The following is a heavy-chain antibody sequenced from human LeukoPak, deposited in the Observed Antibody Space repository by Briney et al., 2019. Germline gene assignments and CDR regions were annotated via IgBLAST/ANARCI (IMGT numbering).Heavy chain of an antibody. CDR2: IGNNGKTT. D-gene: IGHD5-18*01. J-gene: IGHJ4*02. Sequence: QSGGSLRLSCAASGFTFSTYGTHWVRQAPGKGLEWVAVIGNNGKTTYYADSVKGRFTISRDNSKNTLYLQMNSPRAEDTAVYYCAKAVDTGLSAVVFIDYWGQGTLVTVSS. CDR3: AKAVDTGLSAVVFIDY. V-gene: IGHV3-30*18. CDR1: GFTFSTYG.